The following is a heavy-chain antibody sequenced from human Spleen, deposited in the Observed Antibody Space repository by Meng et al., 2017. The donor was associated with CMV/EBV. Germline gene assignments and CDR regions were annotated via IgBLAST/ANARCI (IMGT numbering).Heavy chain of an antibody. J-gene: IGHJ4*02. CDR1: GFTFSDYH. Sequence: GESLKISCDASGFTFSDYHVSWIRQAPGKGLEWLSYISSSGTSIKYAGSVRGRFTISRDNAKNSLYLQMNSLRAEDTAVYCCARRETGTTSYFDYWGQGTLVTVSS. CDR3: ARRETGTTSYFDY. V-gene: IGHV3-11*04. CDR2: ISSSGTSI. D-gene: IGHD1-1*01.